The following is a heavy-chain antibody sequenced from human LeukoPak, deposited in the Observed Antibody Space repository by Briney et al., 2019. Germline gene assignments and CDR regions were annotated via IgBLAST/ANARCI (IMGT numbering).Heavy chain of an antibody. Sequence: LETLSLTCTVSGGSISSYYWSWIRQPPGKGLELIGYIYYSGSTNYNPSLTSRVTISVDTSKSQFSLKLSSVTAADTAIYYCARLPYGGFDYWGQGTLVTVSS. D-gene: IGHD4-23*01. CDR3: ARLPYGGFDY. CDR2: IYYSGST. J-gene: IGHJ4*02. CDR1: GGSISSYY. V-gene: IGHV4-59*01.